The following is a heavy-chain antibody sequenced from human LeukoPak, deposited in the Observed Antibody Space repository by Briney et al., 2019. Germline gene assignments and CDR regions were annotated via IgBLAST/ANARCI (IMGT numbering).Heavy chain of an antibody. D-gene: IGHD3-22*01. Sequence: PGRSLRLSCAASGFTFSSYGMHWVRQAPGKGLEWVSYISSSGSTIYYADSVKGRFTISRDNAKNSLYLQMNSLRAEDTAVYYCARDERNAEYYYDSSGYPLDYWGQGTLVTVSS. CDR2: ISSSGSTI. CDR3: ARDERNAEYYYDSSGYPLDY. J-gene: IGHJ4*02. CDR1: GFTFSSYG. V-gene: IGHV3-48*04.